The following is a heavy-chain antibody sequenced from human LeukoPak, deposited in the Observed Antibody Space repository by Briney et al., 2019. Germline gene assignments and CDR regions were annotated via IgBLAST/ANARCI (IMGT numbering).Heavy chain of an antibody. J-gene: IGHJ3*02. CDR3: ARATKWAYSDSRPLDI. Sequence: SETLSLTCAVYGGSFSGYYWSWIRQPPGKGLEWIGEINHSGSTNYNPSLKSRVTISVATSKNQFSLKLSSVTAADTAVYYCARATKWAYSDSRPLDIWGQGTMVTVSS. V-gene: IGHV4-34*01. CDR1: GGSFSGYY. D-gene: IGHD3-22*01. CDR2: INHSGST.